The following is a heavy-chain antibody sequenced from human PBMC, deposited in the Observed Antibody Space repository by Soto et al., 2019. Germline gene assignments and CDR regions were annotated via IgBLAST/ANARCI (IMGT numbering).Heavy chain of an antibody. V-gene: IGHV1-18*01. CDR3: AREGVAPYYYYGMDV. CDR2: ISTYNGDT. CDR1: GYTFTRSG. Sequence: GAPGKVFCKASGYTFTRSGISWVGQAPGQGLEWMGWISTYNGDTNYAQTFQGRVTMTTDTSTSTVHMEVRSLRSDDTAVYYCAREGVAPYYYYGMDVWGQGTPVNVS. J-gene: IGHJ6*02. D-gene: IGHD5-12*01.